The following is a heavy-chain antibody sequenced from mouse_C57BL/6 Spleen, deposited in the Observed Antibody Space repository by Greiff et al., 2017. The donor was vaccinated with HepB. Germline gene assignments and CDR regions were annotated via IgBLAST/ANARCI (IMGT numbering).Heavy chain of an antibody. J-gene: IGHJ2*01. V-gene: IGHV1-72*01. D-gene: IGHD1-1*01. Sequence: QVQLQQPGAELGKPGASVKLSGKEAGDTFTSEGRHGGKQRPERGITWTGRLDPNSGGTKYNEKFKSKATLTVDKPSSTAYMQLSSLTSEDSAVYYCAREGITTVVAKDYWGQGTTLTVSS. CDR1: GDTFTSEG. CDR2: LDPNSGGT. CDR3: AREGITTVVAKDY.